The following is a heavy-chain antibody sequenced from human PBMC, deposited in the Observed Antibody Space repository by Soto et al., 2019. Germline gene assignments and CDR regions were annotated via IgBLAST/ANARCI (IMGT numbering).Heavy chain of an antibody. CDR2: SRNKANSYTT. Sequence: EVQLVESGGGLVQPGGSLRLSCAASGFTFSDHYMDWVRQAPGKGLEWVGRSRNKANSYTTEYAASVKGRFTTSRDGSKNSLYLQMDSLKTEDTAVYYCVRVAPTGNLKDFDYWGQGTLVTVSS. V-gene: IGHV3-72*01. D-gene: IGHD3-9*01. CDR1: GFTFSDHY. J-gene: IGHJ4*02. CDR3: VRVAPTGNLKDFDY.